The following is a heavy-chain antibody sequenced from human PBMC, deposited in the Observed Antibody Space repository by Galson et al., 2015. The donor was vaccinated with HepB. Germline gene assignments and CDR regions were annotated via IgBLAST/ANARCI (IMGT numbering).Heavy chain of an antibody. CDR2: ISYDGSNK. CDR1: GFTFSRYG. D-gene: IGHD6-19*01. CDR3: AKDRWQWPYYYYHYGMDV. Sequence: SLRLSCAASGFTFSRYGMHWVRQAPGKGLEWVAVISYDGSNKYYADSVKGRFTISRDNSKNTLYLQMNSLRAEDTAVYYCAKDRWQWPYYYYHYGMDVWGQGTTVTVSS. V-gene: IGHV3-30*18. J-gene: IGHJ6*02.